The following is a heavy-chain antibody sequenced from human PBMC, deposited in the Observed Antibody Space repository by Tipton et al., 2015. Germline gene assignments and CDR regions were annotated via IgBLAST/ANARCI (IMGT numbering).Heavy chain of an antibody. V-gene: IGHV4-61*01. CDR2: IQYSGST. Sequence: TLSLTCTVSGGSVNSANYYWSWIRQPPGKELEWIGYIQYSGSTNYNPSLKSRVTISVDTSKTQFSLKMSSVTASDTAVYYCASPLHYDTRGFFYASWGQGTLVTVSS. CDR1: GGSVNSANYY. D-gene: IGHD2/OR15-2a*01. CDR3: ASPLHYDTRGFFYAS. J-gene: IGHJ4*02.